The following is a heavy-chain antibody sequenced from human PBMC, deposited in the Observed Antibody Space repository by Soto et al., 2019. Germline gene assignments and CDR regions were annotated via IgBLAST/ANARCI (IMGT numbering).Heavy chain of an antibody. J-gene: IGHJ5*02. D-gene: IGHD6-19*01. V-gene: IGHV4-59*01. CDR3: ARLKDQYSRGLNWFDP. Sequence: PSETLSLTCTVSGGSISSYYWSWIRQPPGKGLEWIGYIYYSGSTDYTPSLKSRVTISVDTPKTQFSLKLSSVTAADTAVYYCARLKDQYSRGLNWFDPGGQGTLVTVSS. CDR2: IYYSGST. CDR1: GGSISSYY.